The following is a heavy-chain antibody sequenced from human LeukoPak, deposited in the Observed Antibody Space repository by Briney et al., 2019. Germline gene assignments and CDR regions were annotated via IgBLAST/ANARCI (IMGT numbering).Heavy chain of an antibody. CDR3: AKTRGVEGAFDI. CDR2: IRYEGHYK. CDR1: GFTFSSYS. J-gene: IGHJ3*02. V-gene: IGHV3-30*02. Sequence: PGGSLRLSCAASGFTFSSYSMNWVRQAPGKGLDWVTFIRYEGHYKYYADSVTGRFTVSRDNSKNTVYLQMNNLMTEDTAVYYCAKTRGVEGAFDIWGQGTRVTVSS. D-gene: IGHD2-21*01.